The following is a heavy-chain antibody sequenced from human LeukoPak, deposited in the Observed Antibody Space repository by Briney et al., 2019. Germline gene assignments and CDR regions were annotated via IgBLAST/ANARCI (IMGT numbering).Heavy chain of an antibody. D-gene: IGHD3-10*01. CDR2: IIPIFGTA. V-gene: IGHV1-69*05. CDR3: ARIGSQNTSPFDY. J-gene: IGHJ4*02. CDR1: GGTFSSYA. Sequence: SVKVSCKASGGTFSSYAISWVRQAPGQGLEWMGRIIPIFGTANYAQKFQGRVTITTDESTSTAYMELSSLRSEDTAVYYCARIGSQNTSPFDYWGQGTLVTVSS.